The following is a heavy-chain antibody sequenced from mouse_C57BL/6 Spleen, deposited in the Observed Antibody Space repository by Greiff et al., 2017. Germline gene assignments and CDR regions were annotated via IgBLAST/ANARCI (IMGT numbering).Heavy chain of an antibody. Sequence: EVQLQQSGPELVKPGASVKISCKASGYTFTDYYMNWVKQSHGKSLEWIGDINPNNGGTSYNQKFKGKATLTVDKSSSTAYMELRSLTSEDSAVYYCVGGYYFDYWGQGTTLTVSS. CDR2: INPNNGGT. J-gene: IGHJ2*01. CDR3: VGGYYFDY. CDR1: GYTFTDYY. V-gene: IGHV1-26*01. D-gene: IGHD1-1*02.